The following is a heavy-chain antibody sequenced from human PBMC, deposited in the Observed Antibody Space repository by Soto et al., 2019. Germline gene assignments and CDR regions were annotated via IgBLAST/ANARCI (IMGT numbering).Heavy chain of an antibody. CDR1: GFTFSDYY. CDR2: ISSSGSTI. V-gene: IGHV3-11*01. CDR3: ARDLGSSSAYNWFDP. Sequence: GGSLRLSCAASGFTFSDYYMSWIRQAPGKGLEWVSYISSSGSTIYYADSVKGRFTISRDNAKNSLYLQMNSLRAEDTAVYYCARDLGSSSAYNWFDPWGQGTPVTVSS. D-gene: IGHD6-6*01. J-gene: IGHJ5*02.